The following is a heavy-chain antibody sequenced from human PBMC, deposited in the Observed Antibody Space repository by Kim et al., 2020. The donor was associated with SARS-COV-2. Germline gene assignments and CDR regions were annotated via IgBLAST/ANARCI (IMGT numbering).Heavy chain of an antibody. V-gene: IGHV3-23*03. CDR3: VTYYDILTGYYPHDAFDI. D-gene: IGHD3-9*01. Sequence: GGSLRLSCAASGFTFSSYAMSWVRQAPGKGLEWVSVISSGGSSTYYADSVKGRFTISRDNSKNTLYLQMNSLSAEDTAVYYCVTYYDILTGYYPHDAFDIWGQGTMVTVSS. J-gene: IGHJ3*02. CDR2: ISSGGSST. CDR1: GFTFSSYA.